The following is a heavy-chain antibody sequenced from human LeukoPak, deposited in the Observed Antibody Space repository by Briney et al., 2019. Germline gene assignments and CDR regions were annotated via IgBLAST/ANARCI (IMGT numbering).Heavy chain of an antibody. CDR1: GYTFTSYY. CDR2: ISAYNGNT. D-gene: IGHD6-19*01. J-gene: IGHJ4*02. CDR3: AREYSSGWLDY. Sequence: ASVKVSCKASGYTFTSYYMHWVRQAPGQGLEWMGWISAYNGNTNYAQKLQGRVTMTTDTSTSTAYMELRSLRSDDTAVYYCAREYSSGWLDYWGQGTLVTVSS. V-gene: IGHV1-18*04.